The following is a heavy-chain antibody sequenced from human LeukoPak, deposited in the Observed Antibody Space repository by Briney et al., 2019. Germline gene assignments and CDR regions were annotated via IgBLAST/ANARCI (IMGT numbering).Heavy chain of an antibody. V-gene: IGHV3-21*03. CDR1: GFIFSSHS. CDR3: ASRDWFDP. J-gene: IGHJ5*02. Sequence: GGSLRLSCAASGFIFSSHSMNWVRQAPGKGLEWVSSISSTSNYIYYADSVKGRFTISRDNAKNSLYLRMNSLRVEDTGIYYCASRDWFDPWGQGTLVTVSS. CDR2: ISSTSNYI.